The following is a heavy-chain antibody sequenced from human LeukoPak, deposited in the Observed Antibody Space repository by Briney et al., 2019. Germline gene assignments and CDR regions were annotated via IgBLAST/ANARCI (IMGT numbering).Heavy chain of an antibody. CDR3: AKDLHGGYSSDY. J-gene: IGHJ4*02. Sequence: PGGSLRLSCAASGFTFNNFGMHWVRQVPGKGLEWVSFIGYEGVHKYYADSVKGRFTIPKDNSKATLYLQMNSLRPEDTAVYYCAKDLHGGYSSDYWGQGTLVTVFS. CDR2: IGYEGVHK. D-gene: IGHD4-23*01. CDR1: GFTFNNFG. V-gene: IGHV3-30*02.